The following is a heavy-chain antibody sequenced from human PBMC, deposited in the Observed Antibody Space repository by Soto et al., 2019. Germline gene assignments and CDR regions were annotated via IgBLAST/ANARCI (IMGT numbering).Heavy chain of an antibody. D-gene: IGHD1-1*01. CDR3: ARLECPHNWLGA. V-gene: IGHV1-18*01. CDR1: GYTFTSYG. CDR2: ISAYNGNT. J-gene: IGHJ5*02. Sequence: ASVKVSCKAAGYTFTSYGISWVRQAPGQGLEWMGWISAYNGNTNYAQKLQGRVTMTTDTSTSTAYMELRSLRSDDTAVYSCARLECPHNWLGAGGQGTLVTVPS.